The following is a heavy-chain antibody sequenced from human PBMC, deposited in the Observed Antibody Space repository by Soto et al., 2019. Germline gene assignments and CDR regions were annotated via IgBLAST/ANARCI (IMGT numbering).Heavy chain of an antibody. Sequence: QVQLQESGPGLVKPSQTLSLTCTVSGGSISSGGYYWSWIRQYPGKGLEWIVYIYYSGSTYYNPSLQSLVTISVDTSKNQFSMKMSSVTAADTAVYYCARDLTTVTTEAFDIWGQGTVVTVSS. J-gene: IGHJ3*02. CDR3: ARDLTTVTTEAFDI. CDR2: IYYSGST. CDR1: GGSISSGGYY. V-gene: IGHV4-31*01. D-gene: IGHD4-17*01.